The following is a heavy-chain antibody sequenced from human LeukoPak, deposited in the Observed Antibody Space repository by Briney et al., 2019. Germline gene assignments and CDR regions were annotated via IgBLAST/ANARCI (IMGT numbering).Heavy chain of an antibody. V-gene: IGHV1-69*05. CDR3: ARDPLRSYYDSSGYYNY. CDR2: IIPIFGTA. CDR1: GGTFSSYA. Sequence: SVKVSCKASGGTFSSYAISWVRQAPGQGLEWMGRIIPIFGTANYAQKFQGRVTITTDESTSTAYMELSSLRSKDTAVYYRARDPLRSYYDSSGYYNYWGQGTPVTVSS. J-gene: IGHJ4*02. D-gene: IGHD3-22*01.